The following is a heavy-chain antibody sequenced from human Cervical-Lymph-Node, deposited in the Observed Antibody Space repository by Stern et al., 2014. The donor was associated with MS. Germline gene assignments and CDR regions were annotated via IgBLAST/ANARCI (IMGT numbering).Heavy chain of an antibody. V-gene: IGHV5-51*01. J-gene: IGHJ4*02. CDR2: IFPGGSDI. Sequence: EVQLVESGPEVMRPGGSLKISCQASGYTFTSYWIGWVRQIPGKGLVWIAIIFPGGSDIRYSPSFQAQVTISADKSRSTTCLQWNNLKASDTAIYYCARQRYFDYWGQGTLVTVSS. CDR3: ARQRYFDY. CDR1: GYTFTSYW.